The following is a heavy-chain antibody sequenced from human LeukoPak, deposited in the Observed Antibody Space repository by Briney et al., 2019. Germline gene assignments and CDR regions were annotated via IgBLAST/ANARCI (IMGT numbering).Heavy chain of an antibody. D-gene: IGHD5-18*01. J-gene: IGHJ4*02. CDR3: ARVSGDTAMAPNRGPDY. Sequence: PGGSLRLSCAASGFTFSSYAMSWVRQAPGKGLEWVSAISGSGGSTYYADSVKGRFTISRDNSKNTLYLQMNSLRAEDTAVYYCARVSGDTAMAPNRGPDYWGQGTLVTVSS. CDR1: GFTFSSYA. CDR2: ISGSGGST. V-gene: IGHV3-23*01.